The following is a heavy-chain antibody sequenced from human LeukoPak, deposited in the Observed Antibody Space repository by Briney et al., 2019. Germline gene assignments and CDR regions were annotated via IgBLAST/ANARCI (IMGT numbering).Heavy chain of an antibody. CDR3: ARDLFIGYSYGYVWDY. V-gene: IGHV3-21*01. CDR2: ISSSSSYI. D-gene: IGHD5-18*01. J-gene: IGHJ4*02. CDR1: GFTFSSYS. Sequence: GGSLRLSCAASGFTFSSYSMNWVRQAPGKGLEWVSSISSSSSYIYYADSVKGRFTISRDNSKNTLYLQMNSLRAEDTAVYYCARDLFIGYSYGYVWDYWGQGTLVTVSS.